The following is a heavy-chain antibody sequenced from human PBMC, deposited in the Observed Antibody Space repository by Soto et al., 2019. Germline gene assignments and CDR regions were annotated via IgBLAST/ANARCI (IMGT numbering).Heavy chain of an antibody. V-gene: IGHV4-30-4*01. CDR2: IYYSGST. CDR1: GGSISSGDDY. CDR3: AGHEMIEGGYCSGGSCYSNYYGMDV. Sequence: QVQLQESGPGLVKPSQTLSLTCTVSGGSISSGDDYWSWIRQPPGKGREWIGDIYYSGSTYYNPSLKSRVTISVDTSQKPFSLRLRSVAAADTAVYYCAGHEMIEGGYCSGGSCYSNYYGMDVWGQGTTVTVSS. J-gene: IGHJ6*02. D-gene: IGHD2-15*01.